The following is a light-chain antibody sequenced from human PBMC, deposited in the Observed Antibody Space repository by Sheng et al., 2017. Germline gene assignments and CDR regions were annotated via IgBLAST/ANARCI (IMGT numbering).Light chain of an antibody. J-gene: IGLJ3*02. CDR1: SSNIGNNA. CDR2: SNN. V-gene: IGLV1-36*01. CDR3: AAWDDSLNGNWV. Sequence: QSVLTQPPSVSEAPRQRVTISCSGSSSNIGNNAVNWYQQLPGTAPKLLIYSNNQRPSGVPDRFSGSKSGTSASLAISGLQSEDEADYYCAAWDDSLNGNWVFGGGTKLTVL.